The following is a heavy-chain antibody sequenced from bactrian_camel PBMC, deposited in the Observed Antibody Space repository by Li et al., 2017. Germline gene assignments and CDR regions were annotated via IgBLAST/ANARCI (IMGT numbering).Heavy chain of an antibody. CDR1: ATFERSSDC. CDR2: IYGSGDT. Sequence: HVQLVESGGGSVQAGGSLRLSCSYTATFERSSDCLGWFRQAPGKNREGVATIYGSGDTTYADAVKGRFTISKDNAKNTLYLEMNSLKPSDTAMYYCAVRLNSGCPVFAKDFAYWGQGTQVTVS. J-gene: IGHJ6*01. CDR3: AVRLNSGCPVFAKDFAY. V-gene: IGHV3S53*01. D-gene: IGHD1*01.